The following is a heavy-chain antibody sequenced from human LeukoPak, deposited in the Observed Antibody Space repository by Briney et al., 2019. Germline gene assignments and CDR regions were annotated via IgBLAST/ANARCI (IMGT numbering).Heavy chain of an antibody. CDR1: GFTFSSYA. CDR3: ARDFGVVITYYFDY. D-gene: IGHD3-3*01. V-gene: IGHV3-30*04. J-gene: IGHJ4*02. Sequence: GRSLRLSCAASGFTFSSYAMHWVRQAPGKGLEWVAVISYDGSNKYYADSVKGRFTISRDNSKNTLYLQMNSLRAEDTAVYYCARDFGVVITYYFDYWGRGTLVTVSS. CDR2: ISYDGSNK.